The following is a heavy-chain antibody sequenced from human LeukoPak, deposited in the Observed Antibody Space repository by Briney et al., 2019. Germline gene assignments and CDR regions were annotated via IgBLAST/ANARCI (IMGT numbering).Heavy chain of an antibody. J-gene: IGHJ3*02. CDR2: INHSGST. V-gene: IGHV4-34*01. CDR3: XXXPMSSWYRAFDI. D-gene: IGHD6-13*01. CDR1: GGSFSGYY. Sequence: SETLSLTCAVYGGSFSGYYWSWIRQPPGKGLEWIGEINHSGSTNYNPSLKSRVTISVDTSKNQFSLKLSSVTAADTAVYYCXXXPMSSWYRAFDIWGQGTMVTVSS.